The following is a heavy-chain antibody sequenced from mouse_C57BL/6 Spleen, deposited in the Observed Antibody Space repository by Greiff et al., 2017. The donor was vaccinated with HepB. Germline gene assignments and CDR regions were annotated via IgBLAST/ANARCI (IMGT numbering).Heavy chain of an antibody. CDR1: GYTFTDYE. CDR3: TREGITTVVATRYFDV. V-gene: IGHV1-15*01. Sequence: QVQLKESGAELVRPGASVTLSCKASGYTFTDYEMHWVKQTPVHGLEWIGAIDPETGGTAYNQKFKGKAILTADKSSSTAYMELRSLTSEDSAVYYCTREGITTVVATRYFDVWGTGTTVTVSS. CDR2: IDPETGGT. J-gene: IGHJ1*03. D-gene: IGHD1-1*01.